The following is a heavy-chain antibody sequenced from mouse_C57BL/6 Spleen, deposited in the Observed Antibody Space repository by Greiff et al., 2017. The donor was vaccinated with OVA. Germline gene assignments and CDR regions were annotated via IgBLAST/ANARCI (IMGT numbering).Heavy chain of an antibody. J-gene: IGHJ1*03. CDR1: GYTFTSYW. V-gene: IGHV1-53*01. Sequence: QVQLQQPGTELVKPGASVTLSCKASGYTFTSYWMHWLKQRPGQGLEWIGNINPSNGGTTYNEKFKSKATLTVDKSSSTAYMQLSSLTSEDSAVYYCARGRGYWYFDVWGTGTTVTVSS. CDR3: ARGRGYWYFDV. CDR2: INPSNGGT.